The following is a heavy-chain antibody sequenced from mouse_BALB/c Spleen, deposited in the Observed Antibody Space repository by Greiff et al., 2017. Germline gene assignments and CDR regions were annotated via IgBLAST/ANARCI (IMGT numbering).Heavy chain of an antibody. Sequence: DVKLQESGGGLVKPGGSLKLSCAASGFTFSSYAMSWVRQTPEKRLEWVATISSGGSYTYYPDSVKGRFTISRDNAKNTLYLQMSSLRSEDTAMYYCARHVDWEGRNAMDYWGQGTSVTVSS. CDR2: ISSGGSYT. J-gene: IGHJ4*01. V-gene: IGHV5-9-3*01. CDR1: GFTFSSYA. D-gene: IGHD4-1*01. CDR3: ARHVDWEGRNAMDY.